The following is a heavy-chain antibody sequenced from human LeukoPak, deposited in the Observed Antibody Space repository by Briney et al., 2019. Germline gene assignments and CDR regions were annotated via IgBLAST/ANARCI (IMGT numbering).Heavy chain of an antibody. CDR1: GFTFHNYA. CDR3: ARDQGYYDILTGSIPGMDV. J-gene: IGHJ6*02. Sequence: GSLRLSCAASGFTFHNYAMSWVRQAPGKGLEWVSGISNSSGSTYYADSVKGRFTISRDNAKNSLYLQMNSLRAEDTAVYYCARDQGYYDILTGSIPGMDVWGQGTTVTVSS. CDR2: ISNSSGST. V-gene: IGHV3-21*01. D-gene: IGHD3-9*01.